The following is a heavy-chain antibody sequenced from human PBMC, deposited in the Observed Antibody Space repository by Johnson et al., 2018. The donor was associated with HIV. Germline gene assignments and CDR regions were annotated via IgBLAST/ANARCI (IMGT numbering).Heavy chain of an antibody. CDR2: INSDGSST. D-gene: IGHD3-10*01. J-gene: IGHJ3*02. V-gene: IGHV3-74*02. Sequence: VQLVESGGGLVQPGGSLRLSCAASGFTVSSNNMSWVRQAPGKGLEWVSVINSDGSSTSYADSVKGRFTISRDNAKNTLYLQMDSLGAEDTAVYYCAIVQLLADDVFNIWGQGTMVTVSS. CDR3: AIVQLLADDVFNI. CDR1: GFTVSSNN.